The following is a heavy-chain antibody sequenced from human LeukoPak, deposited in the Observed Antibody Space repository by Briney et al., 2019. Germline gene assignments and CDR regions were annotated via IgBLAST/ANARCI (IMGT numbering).Heavy chain of an antibody. V-gene: IGHV3-66*02. Sequence: GGSLRLSCAASGFTFSSYSMNWVRQAPGKGLEWVSILYIGGSTDYSNSVKGRFTISSDTSLNTVYLQVNSLRTEDTAIYYCSRSRTSTVGATFDYWGQGTLVAVSS. D-gene: IGHD1-26*01. CDR3: SRSRTSTVGATFDY. J-gene: IGHJ4*02. CDR2: LYIGGST. CDR1: GFTFSSYS.